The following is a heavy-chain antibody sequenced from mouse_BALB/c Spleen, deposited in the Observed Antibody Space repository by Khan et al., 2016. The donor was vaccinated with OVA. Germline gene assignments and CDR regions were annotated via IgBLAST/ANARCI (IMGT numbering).Heavy chain of an antibody. CDR2: IWSGGST. Sequence: QVQLKESGPGLVAPSQSLSITCTVSGFSLSRYNVHWIRQPPGKGLEWLGMIWSGGSTDYNSALKSRLSISKVNSKSQVFLQMNSLQTDDTAMYXCARAYGTSVGYDAMDYWGQGTSVTVSS. CDR1: GFSLSRYN. CDR3: ARAYGTSVGYDAMDY. J-gene: IGHJ4*01. V-gene: IGHV2-6-4*01. D-gene: IGHD1-1*01.